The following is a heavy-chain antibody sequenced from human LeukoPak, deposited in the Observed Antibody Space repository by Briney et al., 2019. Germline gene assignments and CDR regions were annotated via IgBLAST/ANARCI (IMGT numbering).Heavy chain of an antibody. D-gene: IGHD3-16*02. CDR2: MNPNSGNT. J-gene: IGHJ5*02. CDR3: ARVAFGGVIVTWFDP. Sequence: ASVKVSCKASGYSFTSYDINWVRQATGQGLEWMGWMNPNSGNTGYAQKFQGRVTMTRNTSISTAYMELSSLRSEDTAVYYCARVAFGGVIVTWFDPWGQGTLVTVSS. V-gene: IGHV1-8*01. CDR1: GYSFTSYD.